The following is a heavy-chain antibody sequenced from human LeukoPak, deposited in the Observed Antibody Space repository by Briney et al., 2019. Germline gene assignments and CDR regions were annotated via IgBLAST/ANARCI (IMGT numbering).Heavy chain of an antibody. V-gene: IGHV4-30-4*01. CDR3: ARVVPAAEYYFDY. CDR1: GGSISSGDYY. D-gene: IGHD2-2*01. J-gene: IGHJ4*02. CDR2: IYYSGST. Sequence: SQTLSLTCTVSGGSISSGDYYWSRIRRPPGKGLEWIGYIYYSGSTYYNPSLKSRVTISVDTSKNQFSLKLSSVTAADTAVYYCARVVPAAEYYFDYWGQGTLVTVSS.